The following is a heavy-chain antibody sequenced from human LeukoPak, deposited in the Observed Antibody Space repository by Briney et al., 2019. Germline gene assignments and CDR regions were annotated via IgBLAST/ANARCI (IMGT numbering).Heavy chain of an antibody. CDR2: INPSSGGT. CDR3: ARDPSLTYGDYFFDY. Sequence: ASVKVSCKASGYTFTDYYMHWVRQAPGQGLEWMGWINPSSGGTNYAQKFQGRVTMTRDTSISTAYMELSRLRSDDTAVYYCARDPSLTYGDYFFDYWGQGTLVTVSS. CDR1: GYTFTDYY. J-gene: IGHJ4*02. D-gene: IGHD4-17*01. V-gene: IGHV1-2*02.